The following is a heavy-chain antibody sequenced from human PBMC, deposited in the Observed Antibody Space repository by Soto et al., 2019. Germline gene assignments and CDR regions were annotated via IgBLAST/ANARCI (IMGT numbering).Heavy chain of an antibody. D-gene: IGHD3-9*01. J-gene: IGHJ4*02. V-gene: IGHV3-23*01. CDR3: VNDTQWLENYFES. Sequence: GGSLILSCASSGFPFWSHFISWVRQSPGKGLQCVSSINVSGALTYYIESVKGRFTISRDNSEHTLYLQMNNLEADDTAIYYCVNDTQWLENYFESWGQGTLV. CDR2: INVSGALT. CDR1: GFPFWSHF.